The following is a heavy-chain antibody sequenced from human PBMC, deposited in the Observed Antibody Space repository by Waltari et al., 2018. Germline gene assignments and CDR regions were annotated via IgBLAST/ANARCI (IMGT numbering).Heavy chain of an antibody. J-gene: IGHJ4*02. CDR1: GYSISSGYY. D-gene: IGHD4-4*01. CDR3: ARSGRSNYEPAADY. Sequence: QVQLQESGPGLVKPSETLSLTCAVSGYSISSGYYWGWIRQPPGKGLEWIGSIYHSGSTYYNPSLKSRVTISVDTSKNQFSLKLSSVTAADTAVYYCARSGRSNYEPAADYWGQGTLVTVSS. V-gene: IGHV4-38-2*01. CDR2: IYHSGST.